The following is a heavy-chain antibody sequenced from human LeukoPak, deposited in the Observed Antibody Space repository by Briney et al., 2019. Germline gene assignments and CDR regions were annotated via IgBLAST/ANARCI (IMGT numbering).Heavy chain of an antibody. CDR2: ISYDGSNK. V-gene: IGHV3-30*18. D-gene: IGHD3-22*01. J-gene: IGHJ4*02. CDR1: GFTFSSYG. CDR3: AKATSSGYYYPSDY. Sequence: PGRSLRLSCAASGFTFSSYGMQWVRQAPGKVLEWVAVISYDGSNKYYADSVKGRFTISRDNSKHTLYLQINSLRAEDTAVYYCAKATSSGYYYPSDYWGQGTLVTVSS.